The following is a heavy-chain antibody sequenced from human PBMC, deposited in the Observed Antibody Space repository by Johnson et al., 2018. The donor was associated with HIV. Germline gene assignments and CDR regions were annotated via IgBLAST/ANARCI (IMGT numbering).Heavy chain of an antibody. V-gene: IGHV3-30-3*01. CDR1: GFTFSSYA. CDR2: ISYDGSNK. J-gene: IGHJ3*02. Sequence: VQLVESGGGVVQPGRSLRLSCAASGFTFSSYAMHWVRQAPGKGLEWVAVISYDGSNKYYADSVKGRFTISRDNSKNTLYLQMNSLRAEDTAVYYCAKDSRRWGAFSDAFDIWGQGTMVTVSS. CDR3: AKDSRRWGAFSDAFDI. D-gene: IGHD1-26*01.